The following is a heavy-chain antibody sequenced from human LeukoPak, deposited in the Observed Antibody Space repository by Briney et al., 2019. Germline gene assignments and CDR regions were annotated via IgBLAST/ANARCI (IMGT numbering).Heavy chain of an antibody. V-gene: IGHV4-59*08. CDR2: IYYSGST. Sequence: ELSETLSLTCTVSGGSISSYYWSWIRQPPGKGLEWIGYIYYSGSTNYNPSLKSRVTISVDTSKNQFSLKLSSVTAADTAVYYCARHGDCSGGSCYLLDYWGQGTLVTVSS. CDR1: GGSISSYY. J-gene: IGHJ4*02. D-gene: IGHD2-15*01. CDR3: ARHGDCSGGSCYLLDY.